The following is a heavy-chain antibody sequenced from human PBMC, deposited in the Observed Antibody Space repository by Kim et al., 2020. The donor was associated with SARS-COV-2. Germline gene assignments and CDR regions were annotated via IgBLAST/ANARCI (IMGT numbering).Heavy chain of an antibody. CDR2: IRSKANSYAT. D-gene: IGHD4-17*01. CDR3: TLMGQHDYGGNFDFDY. V-gene: IGHV3-73*01. CDR1: GFTFSGSA. Sequence: GGSLRLSCAASGFTFSGSAMHWVRQASGKGLEWVGRIRSKANSYATAYAASVKGRFTISRDDSKNTAYLQMNSLKTEDTAVYYCTLMGQHDYGGNFDFDYWGQGTLVTVSS. J-gene: IGHJ4*02.